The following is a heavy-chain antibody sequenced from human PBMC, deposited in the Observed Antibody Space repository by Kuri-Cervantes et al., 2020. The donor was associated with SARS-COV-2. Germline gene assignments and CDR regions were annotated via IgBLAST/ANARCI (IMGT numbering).Heavy chain of an antibody. CDR3: AKDFYSPRGGCYYFDY. CDR1: GFTFSSYG. CDR2: IRYDGSNK. V-gene: IGHV3-30*02. Sequence: GESLKISCAASGFTFSSYGMHWVRQAPGKGLEWVAFIRYDGSNKYYADSVKGRFTISRDNSKNTLYLQMNSLRAEDTAVYYCAKDFYSPRGGCYYFDYWGQGTLVTVSS. D-gene: IGHD2-21*01. J-gene: IGHJ4*02.